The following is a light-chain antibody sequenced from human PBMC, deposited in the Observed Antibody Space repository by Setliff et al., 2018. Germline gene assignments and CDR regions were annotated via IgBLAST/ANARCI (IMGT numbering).Light chain of an antibody. CDR1: NSDVGGYSY. CDR3: SSYGGDNNFV. Sequence: QSALTQPPSAYGSPGQSVTISCTGTNSDVGGYSYVSWYQQRPGKAPKLLIYEVSKRPSGVPDRFSGSKSGNTASLTVSGLQAEDEADYYCSSYGGDNNFVFGTGTKVTVL. V-gene: IGLV2-8*01. J-gene: IGLJ1*01. CDR2: EVS.